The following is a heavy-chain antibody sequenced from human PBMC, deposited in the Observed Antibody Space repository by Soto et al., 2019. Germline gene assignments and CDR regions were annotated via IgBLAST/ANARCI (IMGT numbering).Heavy chain of an antibody. J-gene: IGHJ6*02. V-gene: IGHV3-48*02. CDR2: ISSGGQTI. Sequence: EVQLVESGGGLVQPGGSLRLSCAASGFSFSTYDMNWVRQAPGKGLEWVSYISSGGQTIKSTDSVKGRFTISRDNDKNSLYLQMRGLRDEDTGVYYCARDPQRGYSGMDVWGQGTTVTVSS. D-gene: IGHD2-2*01. CDR1: GFSFSTYD. CDR3: ARDPQRGYSGMDV.